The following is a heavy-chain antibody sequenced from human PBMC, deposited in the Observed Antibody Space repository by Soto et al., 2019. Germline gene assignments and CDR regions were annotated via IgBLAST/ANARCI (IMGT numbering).Heavy chain of an antibody. D-gene: IGHD2-2*01. Sequence: QVQLVESGGGVVQPGRSLRLSCAASGFTFSSYGMHWVRQAPGKGLEWVAVIWYDGSNKYYADYVKGRFTISRDNSKNTLYLQMNSLRAEDTAVYYCAREHIVVVPAAMHLYYYYGMDVWGQGTTVTVSS. V-gene: IGHV3-33*01. CDR2: IWYDGSNK. CDR1: GFTFSSYG. J-gene: IGHJ6*02. CDR3: AREHIVVVPAAMHLYYYYGMDV.